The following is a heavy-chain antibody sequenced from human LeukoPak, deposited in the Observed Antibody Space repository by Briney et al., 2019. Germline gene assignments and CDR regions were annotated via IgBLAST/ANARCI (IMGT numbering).Heavy chain of an antibody. CDR2: LYYSGGT. CDR1: GGSISSTNDY. J-gene: IGHJ4*02. D-gene: IGHD6-13*01. V-gene: IGHV4-39*01. Sequence: PETLSLTCTVSGGSISSTNDYWGWIRQPPGKGLEWVGSLYYSGGTYYSPSLRSRITISVDTSKNQFSLKLSSVTAADTAMYYCATRIAAAGIYFDHWGQGTLVTVSS. CDR3: ATRIAAAGIYFDH.